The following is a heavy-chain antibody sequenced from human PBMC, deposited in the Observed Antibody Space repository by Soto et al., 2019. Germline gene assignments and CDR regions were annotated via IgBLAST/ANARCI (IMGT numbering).Heavy chain of an antibody. CDR3: AKWGPLGGYSYGAPAYYYYGMDV. J-gene: IGHJ6*02. CDR1: GFTFSGDW. V-gene: IGHV3-7*03. CDR2: IKQDGSEK. Sequence: GWSLRLSCAASGFTFSGDWMSWVRQAPGKGLEWVANIKQDGSEKYYVDSVKVRFTISRDNAKNSLYLQMNSLRAEDTAVYFCAKWGPLGGYSYGAPAYYYYGMDVWGQGTTVTVSS. D-gene: IGHD5-18*01.